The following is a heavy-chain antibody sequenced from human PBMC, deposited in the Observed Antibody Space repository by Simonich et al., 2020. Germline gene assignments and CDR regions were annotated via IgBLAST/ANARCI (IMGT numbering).Heavy chain of an antibody. D-gene: IGHD1-1*01. CDR2: INHIRST. V-gene: IGHV4-34*01. J-gene: IGHJ3*02. CDR3: ARGKGWKNAFDI. Sequence: VQLQQWGAGLLMPSETLSLTCAVYGGSFSGYYWSGIRQPPGQGLEWIGEINHIRSTNYNPSRNSRVTRSVDTSKNQFSLKRSSVTAADTAVYYCARGKGWKNAFDIWGQGTMVTVSS. CDR1: GGSFSGYY.